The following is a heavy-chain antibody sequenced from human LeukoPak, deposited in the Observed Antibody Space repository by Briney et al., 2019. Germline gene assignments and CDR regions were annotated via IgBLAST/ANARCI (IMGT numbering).Heavy chain of an antibody. CDR2: IYYSGST. Sequence: SETLSLTCTVSGGSISSSSYYRGWIRQPPGKGLEWIGSIYYSGSTYYNPSLKSRVTISVDTSKNQFSLKLSAVTAADTAVYYCARHLVVPAASRGFDYWGQGTLVTVSS. CDR3: ARHLVVPAASRGFDY. J-gene: IGHJ4*02. D-gene: IGHD2-2*01. CDR1: GGSISSSSYY. V-gene: IGHV4-39*01.